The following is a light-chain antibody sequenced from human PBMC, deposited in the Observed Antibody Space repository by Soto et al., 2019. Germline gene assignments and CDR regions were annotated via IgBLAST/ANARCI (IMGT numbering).Light chain of an antibody. CDR3: QQSHTNPLT. V-gene: IGKV1-39*01. Sequence: DIQMTQSPSSLSASVGDSVTISCRASQSISRYLNWYQQKPGKAPKHLIFSASGLQSGVQSRFSGGGYGTEFTLTISSLQLEDFATYYCQQSHTNPLTFGGGTKVDIK. CDR1: QSISRY. J-gene: IGKJ4*01. CDR2: SAS.